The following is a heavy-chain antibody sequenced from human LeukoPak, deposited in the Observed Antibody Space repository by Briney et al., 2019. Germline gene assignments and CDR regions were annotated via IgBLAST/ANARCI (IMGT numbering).Heavy chain of an antibody. CDR1: GGSISSGGYS. V-gene: IGHV4-30-2*01. Sequence: SETLSLTCAVSGGSISSGGYSWRWIRQPPGKGLEWIGYIYHSGSTYYNPSLKSRVTISVDRSKNQFSLKLSSVTAADTAVYYCARAQYSYFDYWGQGTLVTVSS. D-gene: IGHD6-6*01. CDR2: IYHSGST. CDR3: ARAQYSYFDY. J-gene: IGHJ4*02.